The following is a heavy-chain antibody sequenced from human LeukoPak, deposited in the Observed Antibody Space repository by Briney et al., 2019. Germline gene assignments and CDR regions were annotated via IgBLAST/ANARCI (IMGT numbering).Heavy chain of an antibody. CDR3: ARERLSMVRGVIPKEAWGWFDP. CDR1: GYTFTGCY. Sequence: ASVKVSCKASGYTFTGCYMHWVRQAPGQGLEWMGWINPKSGGTNYAQKFQGRVTMTRDTSISTAYMELSRLRSDDTAVYYCARERLSMVRGVIPKEAWGWFDPWGQGTLVTVSS. J-gene: IGHJ5*02. CDR2: INPKSGGT. V-gene: IGHV1-2*02. D-gene: IGHD3-10*01.